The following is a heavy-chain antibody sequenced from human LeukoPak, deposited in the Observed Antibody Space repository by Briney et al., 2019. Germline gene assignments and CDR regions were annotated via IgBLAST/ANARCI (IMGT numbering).Heavy chain of an antibody. J-gene: IGHJ4*02. V-gene: IGHV4-34*01. CDR2: INHSGST. D-gene: IGHD2-21*02. CDR3: ATLTRGDSTDY. Sequence: SETLSLTCAVYGGSFSGYYWSWIRQPPGKGLEWIGEINHSGSTNYNPSLKSRVTISVDTSKNQFSLKLSSVTAADTAMYYCATLTRGDSTDYWGQGTLVTVSS. CDR1: GGSFSGYY.